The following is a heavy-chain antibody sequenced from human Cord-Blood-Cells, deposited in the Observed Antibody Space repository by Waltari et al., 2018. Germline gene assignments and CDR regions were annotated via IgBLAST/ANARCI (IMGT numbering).Heavy chain of an antibody. V-gene: IGHV1-18*01. J-gene: IGHJ4*02. CDR2: ISAYKEKP. CDR1: GYTFTSYG. Sequence: QVQLVQSGAEVKKPGASVKVSCKASGYTFTSYGISWVRQAPGQGLERMGWISAYKEKPNNAQKLQGRVTMTKDTSTSTAYMERRSLRSDDTAVYYCARVPAMVQGVIIDYWGQGTLVTVSS. D-gene: IGHD3-10*01. CDR3: ARVPAMVQGVIIDY.